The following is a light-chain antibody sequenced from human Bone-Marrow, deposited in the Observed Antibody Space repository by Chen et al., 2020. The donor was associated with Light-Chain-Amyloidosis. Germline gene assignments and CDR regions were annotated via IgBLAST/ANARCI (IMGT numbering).Light chain of an antibody. CDR1: SSDVGAYNY. J-gene: IGLJ1*01. V-gene: IGLV2-11*01. Sequence: QSALTQPRSVSGSPGQTVTISCTGTSSDVGAYNYVSWYQQHSGEAPKFIIYDVDKRTSGVPDRFSGSKAGNTASLTISGLQPEDDADYYCSSYTGADNLFVFGSGTSVTVL. CDR3: SSYTGADNLFV. CDR2: DVD.